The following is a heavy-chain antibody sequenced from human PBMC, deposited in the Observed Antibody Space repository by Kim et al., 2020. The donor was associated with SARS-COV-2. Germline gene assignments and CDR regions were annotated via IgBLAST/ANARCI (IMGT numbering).Heavy chain of an antibody. CDR1: GGSISSYY. D-gene: IGHD5-12*01. V-gene: IGHV4-59*13. Sequence: SETLSLTCTVSGGSISSYYWSWIRQPPGKGLEWIGYIYYSGSTNYNPSLKSRVTISVDTSKNQFSLKLSSVTAADTAVYYCARDDGYNTLFDYWGQGTLVTVSS. CDR2: IYYSGST. CDR3: ARDDGYNTLFDY. J-gene: IGHJ4*02.